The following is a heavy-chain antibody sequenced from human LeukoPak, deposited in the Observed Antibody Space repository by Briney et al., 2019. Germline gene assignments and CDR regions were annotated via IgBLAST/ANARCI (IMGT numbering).Heavy chain of an antibody. V-gene: IGHV3-15*01. J-gene: IGHJ4*02. CDR2: NKSRGDGDTT. D-gene: IGHD5-12*01. CDR1: GFTFSDAW. CDR3: AWLSSDC. Sequence: GGSLRLSCAASGFTFSDAWMTWVRQAPGKGLEWLGRNKSRGDGDTTEYSASVKGRFIISRDDSRDMLYLEINCLNTEDTAVYFCAWLSSDCWGQGTRVTVSS.